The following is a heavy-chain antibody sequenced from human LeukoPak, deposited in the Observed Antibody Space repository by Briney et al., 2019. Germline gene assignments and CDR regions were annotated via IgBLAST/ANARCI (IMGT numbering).Heavy chain of an antibody. V-gene: IGHV5-51*01. CDR3: ARQGGPSYYYFDY. CDR2: IYPGDSDT. J-gene: IGHJ4*02. CDR1: EYSFTNYW. Sequence: GESLKISCKGFEYSFTNYWIGWVRQMPGKGLEWMGIIYPGDSDTRYSPSFQGQVTISADKSITTAYLQWSSLKASDTAMYYCARQGGPSYYYFDYWGQGTLVTVSS. D-gene: IGHD3-10*01.